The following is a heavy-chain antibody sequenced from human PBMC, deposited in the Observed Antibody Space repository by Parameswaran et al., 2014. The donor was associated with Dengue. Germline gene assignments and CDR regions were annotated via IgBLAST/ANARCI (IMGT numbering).Heavy chain of an antibody. Sequence: GSLRLSCAASGFTFSSYAMSWVRQAPGKGLEWVSGISGSGGSTDYADSVKGRFTISRDNSKNTLYLQMNSLRAEDTAIYYCAKGITIFGVVIDYWGQGTLVTVSS. CDR1: GFTFSSYA. J-gene: IGHJ4*02. CDR3: AKGITIFGVVIDY. D-gene: IGHD3-3*01. CDR2: ISGSGGST. V-gene: IGHV3-23*01.